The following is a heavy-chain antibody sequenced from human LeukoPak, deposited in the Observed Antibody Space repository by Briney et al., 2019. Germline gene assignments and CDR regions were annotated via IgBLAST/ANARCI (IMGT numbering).Heavy chain of an antibody. Sequence: GGSLRLSCAASGFTFSSYWMSWVRQAPGKGLEWVANIKQDGSEKYYVDSVKGRFTISRDNAKNSLYLQMNSLRAEDTAVHYCARDTMVDAFDIWGQGTMVTVSS. CDR3: ARDTMVDAFDI. CDR2: IKQDGSEK. J-gene: IGHJ3*02. D-gene: IGHD3-10*01. V-gene: IGHV3-7*01. CDR1: GFTFSSYW.